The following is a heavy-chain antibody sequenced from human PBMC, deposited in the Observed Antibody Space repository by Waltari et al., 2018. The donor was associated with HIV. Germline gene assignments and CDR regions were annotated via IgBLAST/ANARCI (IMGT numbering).Heavy chain of an antibody. CDR1: GFRFRNYA. J-gene: IGHJ5*02. CDR3: ARRVGSTGSYDRLDP. CDR2: IWLGDGNAK. D-gene: IGHD3-22*01. V-gene: IGHV3-33*01. Sequence: QVQLVESGGGVVQPGTSLRLSCAASGFRFRNYALHWAGQGPGSGLDWVALIWLGDGNAKYYTDSVRSRFTISRDNSKNTLYRQMNSLRAEDTAVYYCARRVGSTGSYDRLDPWGQGTLVTVSS.